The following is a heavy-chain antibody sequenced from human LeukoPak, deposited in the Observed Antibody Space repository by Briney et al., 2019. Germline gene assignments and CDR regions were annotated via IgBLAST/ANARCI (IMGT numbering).Heavy chain of an antibody. V-gene: IGHV3-11*04. Sequence: PGGSLRLSCAASGFTFSNAWMSWVRQAPGKGLEWASYISSSGSTIYYADSVKGRFTISRDNAKNSLYLQMNSLRAEDTAVYYCARDHKGYDFWGQGTLVTVSS. D-gene: IGHD5-12*01. CDR3: ARDHKGYDF. CDR2: ISSSGSTI. CDR1: GFTFSNAW. J-gene: IGHJ4*01.